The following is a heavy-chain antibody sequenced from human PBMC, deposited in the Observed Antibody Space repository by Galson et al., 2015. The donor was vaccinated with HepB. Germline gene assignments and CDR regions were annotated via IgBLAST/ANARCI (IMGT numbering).Heavy chain of an antibody. Sequence: SVKVSCKASGRTFSSYAISWVRQAPGQGLEWMGGIIPIFGTANYAQKFQGRVTITADESTSTAYMELSSLRSEDTAVYYCASTPQVGSGPGWGQGTLVTVSS. CDR2: IIPIFGTA. CDR1: GRTFSSYA. D-gene: IGHD3-10*01. CDR3: ASTPQVGSGPG. V-gene: IGHV1-69*13. J-gene: IGHJ4*02.